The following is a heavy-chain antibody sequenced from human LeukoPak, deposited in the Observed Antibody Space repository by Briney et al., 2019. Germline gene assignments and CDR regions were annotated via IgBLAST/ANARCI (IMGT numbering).Heavy chain of an antibody. D-gene: IGHD4-17*01. Sequence: ASVRVSCKASGYTFTSYGISWVRQAPGQGLEWMGWISVYNGNTNYAQKLQGRVTMTTDTSTSTVYMEVRSLRSDDTAVYYCARGKGNYGDPASFDYWGQGTLVTVSS. CDR2: ISVYNGNT. CDR1: GYTFTSYG. J-gene: IGHJ4*02. CDR3: ARGKGNYGDPASFDY. V-gene: IGHV1-18*01.